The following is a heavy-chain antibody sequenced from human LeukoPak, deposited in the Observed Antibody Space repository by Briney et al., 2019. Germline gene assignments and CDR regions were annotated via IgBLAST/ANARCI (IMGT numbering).Heavy chain of an antibody. V-gene: IGHV4-39*01. J-gene: IGHJ4*02. CDR3: ARHLRSVYDPRAFDY. Sequence: SETLSLTCTASGGYISSSSYFWAWIRQPPGKGLESIGSMSYSGSTYYNPSLKSRVTISVDTSKNQFSLKLTPVTAADTAVYYCARHLRSVYDPRAFDYWGQGTLVTVSS. CDR1: GGYISSSSYF. CDR2: MSYSGST. D-gene: IGHD5/OR15-5a*01.